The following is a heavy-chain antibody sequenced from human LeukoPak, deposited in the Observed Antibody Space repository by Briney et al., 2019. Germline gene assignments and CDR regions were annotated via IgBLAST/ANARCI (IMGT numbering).Heavy chain of an antibody. CDR3: AKGSSRSATVTTIDY. D-gene: IGHD4-17*01. V-gene: IGHV3-23*01. CDR2: IVFLGDTT. Sequence: GGSLRLSCAASGFPFMRYAMRWVRQTPGKGLEWVSSIVFLGDTTYYADSVKGRFTISRDNSRNTLYLQMNSLRVDDTAVYYCAKGSSRSATVTTIDYWGQGTLVTVSS. CDR1: GFPFMRYA. J-gene: IGHJ4*02.